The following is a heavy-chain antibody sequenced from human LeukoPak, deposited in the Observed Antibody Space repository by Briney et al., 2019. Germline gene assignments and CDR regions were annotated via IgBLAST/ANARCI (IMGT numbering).Heavy chain of an antibody. CDR2: IIPIFGTA. CDR1: GGTFSSYA. CDR3: ASNPPRTGDFNS. V-gene: IGHV1-69*13. J-gene: IGHJ4*02. D-gene: IGHD7-27*01. Sequence: SVKVSCKASGGTFSSYAISWVRQAPGQGLEWMGGIIPIFGTANYAQKFQGRVTITADESTSTAYMELSSLRSEDTAVYYCASNPPRTGDFNSWGQGALVTVSS.